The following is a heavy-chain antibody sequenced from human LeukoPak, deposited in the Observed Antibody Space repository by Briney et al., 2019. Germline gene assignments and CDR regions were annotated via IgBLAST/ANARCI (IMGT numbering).Heavy chain of an antibody. J-gene: IGHJ5*02. CDR3: ATWRAYRS. CDR2: MNPNSGNT. CDR1: GNTFNNYD. V-gene: IGHV1-8*01. D-gene: IGHD2-2*02. Sequence: ASVKVSCKASGNTFNNYDINGVRQATGQGLECMGLMNPNSGNTGFAQKFQGRVPMTRNPSVSTAYMELSSLRSEDTAVYYCATWRAYRSWARGTLVSVSS.